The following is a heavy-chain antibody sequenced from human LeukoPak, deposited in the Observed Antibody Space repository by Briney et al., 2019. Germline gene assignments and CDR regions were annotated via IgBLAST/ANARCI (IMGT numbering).Heavy chain of an antibody. CDR3: TTDYGYSSSWYGLYAFDI. CDR1: GFDFSSHS. Sequence: GGSLRLSCAAAGFDFSSHSMNWVRQAPGKGLEWISYIDSGGDLIYYADSVRGRFTISRDIAKNSLFLQMNSLKTEDTAVYYCTTDYGYSSSWYGLYAFDIWGQGTMVTVSS. V-gene: IGHV3-48*01. CDR2: IDSGGDLI. J-gene: IGHJ3*02. D-gene: IGHD6-13*01.